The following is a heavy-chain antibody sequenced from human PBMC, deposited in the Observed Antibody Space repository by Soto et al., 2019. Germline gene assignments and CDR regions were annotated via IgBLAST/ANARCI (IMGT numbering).Heavy chain of an antibody. CDR1: GYSLTNYW. Sequence: GESLKISCKGSGYSLTNYWIGWVRQMPGKGLEWMGVIYPADSDTRYSPSFQGQVTFSADKSISTAYLQWTSLKASDTAMCYCARRDRVAMAGYDGFNIWGQGTMVTVSS. V-gene: IGHV5-51*01. CDR3: ARRDRVAMAGYDGFNI. CDR2: IYPADSDT. J-gene: IGHJ3*02. D-gene: IGHD6-19*01.